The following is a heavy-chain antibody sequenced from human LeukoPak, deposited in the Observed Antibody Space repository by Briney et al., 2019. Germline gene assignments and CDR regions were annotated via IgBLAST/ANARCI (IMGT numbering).Heavy chain of an antibody. Sequence: GSLRLSCAASGFTFDDYTMHWVRQAPGKGLEWVSLISWDGGSTYYADSVKGRFTISRDNSKNSLYLQMNSLRTEDTALYYCAKDGAPYSGYGGFDYWGQGTLVTVSS. CDR3: AKDGAPYSGYGGFDY. CDR1: GFTFDDYT. J-gene: IGHJ4*02. CDR2: ISWDGGST. V-gene: IGHV3-43*01. D-gene: IGHD5-12*01.